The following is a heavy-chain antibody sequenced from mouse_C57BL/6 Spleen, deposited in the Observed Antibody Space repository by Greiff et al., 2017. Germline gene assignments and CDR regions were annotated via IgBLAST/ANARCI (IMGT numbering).Heavy chain of an antibody. J-gene: IGHJ2*01. CDR1: GFTIKDDY. V-gene: IGHV14-4*01. D-gene: IGHD6-1*01. CDR3: TTLGSRGY. Sequence: VQLQQSGAELVRPGASVTLSCTASGFTIKDDYMHWVKQRPEQGLEWIGWINPENGDTEYASKFLGKATITAATSSNTAYLQLSSLTSEDAAVYYCTTLGSRGYWGQGTTLTVSS. CDR2: INPENGDT.